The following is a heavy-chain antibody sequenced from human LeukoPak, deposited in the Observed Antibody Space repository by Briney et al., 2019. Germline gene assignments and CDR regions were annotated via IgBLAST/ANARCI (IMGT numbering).Heavy chain of an antibody. CDR2: ISAYNGNT. V-gene: IGHV1-18*01. CDR1: GYTFTSYG. J-gene: IGHJ3*02. D-gene: IGHD3-3*01. CDR3: ARVNDFWSGNDAFDI. Sequence: GASVKVSCKASGYTFTSYGISWVRQAPGQGLEWMGWISAYNGNTNYAQKLQGRVTITTDTSTSTAYMELRSLRSDDTAVYYCARVNDFWSGNDAFDIWGQGTTVTVSS.